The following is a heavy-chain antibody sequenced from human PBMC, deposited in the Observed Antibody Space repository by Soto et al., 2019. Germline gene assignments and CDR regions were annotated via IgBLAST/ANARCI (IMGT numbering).Heavy chain of an antibody. J-gene: IGHJ4*02. CDR1: GFTFSDYY. D-gene: IGHD1-1*01. CDR3: ARDGMNWNDLGY. Sequence: QVQLVESGGGLVKPGGSLRLSCAASGFTFSDYYMTWIRQAPGKGLEWVSHISGSSSAIQYADSVKGRFTISRDNTRNSLYLHMDSLTAEDTAVYYCARDGMNWNDLGYWGQGTLVTVSS. V-gene: IGHV3-11*01. CDR2: ISGSSSAI.